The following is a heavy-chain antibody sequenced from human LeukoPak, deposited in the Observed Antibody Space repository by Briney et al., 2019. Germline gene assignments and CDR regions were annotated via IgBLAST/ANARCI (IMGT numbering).Heavy chain of an antibody. CDR1: GFTFSSYG. CDR3: AKVSIVAATRSLFDY. Sequence: GGSLRLSCAASGFTFSSYGMHWVRQAPGKGLEWVAVISYDGSNKYYADSVKGRFTISRDNSKNTLYLQMNSLRAEDTAVYYCAKVSIVAATRSLFDYWGQGTLVTVSS. V-gene: IGHV3-30*18. CDR2: ISYDGSNK. D-gene: IGHD2-15*01. J-gene: IGHJ4*02.